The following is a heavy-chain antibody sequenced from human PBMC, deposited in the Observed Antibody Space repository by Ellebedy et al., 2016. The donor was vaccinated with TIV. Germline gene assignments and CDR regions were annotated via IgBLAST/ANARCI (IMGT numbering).Heavy chain of an antibody. V-gene: IGHV4-4*02. J-gene: IGHJ3*02. Sequence: MPSETLSLTCSVSGDSISSTNWWTWVRLPPGKGLEWIGQIYPSGSTMFNPSLKGRVTMSVDKSNNQFSLNLNSVTAADTAVYFCARVLDIWGQGTMVTVSS. CDR2: IYPSGST. CDR1: GDSISSTNW. CDR3: ARVLDI.